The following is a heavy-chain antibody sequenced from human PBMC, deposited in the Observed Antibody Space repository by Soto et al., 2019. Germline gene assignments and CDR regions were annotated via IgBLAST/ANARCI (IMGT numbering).Heavy chain of an antibody. CDR2: IYTSGST. J-gene: IGHJ3*02. Sequence: SETLSLTCTVSGGSISSYYWSWIRQPAGKGLEWIGRIYTSGSTNYNPSLKSRVTMSVDTSKNQFSLKLSSVTAADTAVYYCARDSFYDSSGCPGAFDIWGQGTMVTVSS. D-gene: IGHD3-22*01. CDR3: ARDSFYDSSGCPGAFDI. CDR1: GGSISSYY. V-gene: IGHV4-4*07.